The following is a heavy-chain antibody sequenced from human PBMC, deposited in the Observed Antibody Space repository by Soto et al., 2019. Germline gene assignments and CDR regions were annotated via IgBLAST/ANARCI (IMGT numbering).Heavy chain of an antibody. J-gene: IGHJ5*02. CDR1: GGSISRYY. CDR3: AREIVVVVAATSGGSNWFDP. Sequence: QVQLQESGPGLVKPSETLSLTCTVSGGSISRYYWRWIRQPPGKGLEWIGYIYYSGSTNYNPSLKSRVTISVDTSKNQFALKLSSVTAADTAVYYCAREIVVVVAATSGGSNWFDPWGQGTLVTVSS. V-gene: IGHV4-59*12. D-gene: IGHD2-15*01. CDR2: IYYSGST.